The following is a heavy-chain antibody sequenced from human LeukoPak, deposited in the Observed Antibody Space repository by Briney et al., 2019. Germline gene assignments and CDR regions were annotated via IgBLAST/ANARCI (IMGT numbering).Heavy chain of an antibody. CDR3: TTASTVTYYFEH. CDR2: IKSKAEGGTR. CDR1: GFSVSNAW. J-gene: IGHJ4*02. D-gene: IGHD4-17*01. V-gene: IGHV3-15*01. Sequence: GGSVRLSCAASGFSVSNAWMSWVRQAPGKGLEWVGRIKSKAEGGTRDYAAPVKVRFSISRDDSENKLYLQMNSLKTEDTAVYYCTTASTVTYYFEHWGQGTLVTVSS.